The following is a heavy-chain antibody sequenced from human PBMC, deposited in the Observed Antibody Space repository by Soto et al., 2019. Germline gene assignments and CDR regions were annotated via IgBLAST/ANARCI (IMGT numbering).Heavy chain of an antibody. CDR2: IYYSGST. J-gene: IGHJ6*01. D-gene: IGHD4-17*01. CDR1: GGSISSSSYY. Sequence: SETLSLTCTVSGGSISSSSYYWGLIRQPPGKGLEWIGSIYYSGSTYYNPSLKSRVTISVDTSKNQFSLHLTSVTAADTAVYFCAREDDDGDSLDVWGQGTTVTVSS. V-gene: IGHV4-39*02. CDR3: AREDDDGDSLDV.